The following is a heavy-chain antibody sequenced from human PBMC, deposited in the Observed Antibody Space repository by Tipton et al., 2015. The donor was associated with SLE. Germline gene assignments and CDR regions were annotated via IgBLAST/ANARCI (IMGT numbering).Heavy chain of an antibody. CDR2: TYYRSKWYN. V-gene: IGHV6-1*01. J-gene: IGHJ1*01. CDR1: GDSVSSNSAA. Sequence: VKPSQTLSLTCAISGDSVSSNSAAWNWIRQSPSRGLEWLGRTYYRSKWYNDYAVSVKSRITINPDTSKNQFSLQLNSVTPEDTAVYYCARDSAIAAAGTGYFQHWGQGTLVTVSS. CDR3: ARDSAIAAAGTGYFQH. D-gene: IGHD6-13*01.